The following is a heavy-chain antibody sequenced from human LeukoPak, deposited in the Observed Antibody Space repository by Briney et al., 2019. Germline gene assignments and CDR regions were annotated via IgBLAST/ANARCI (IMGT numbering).Heavy chain of an antibody. V-gene: IGHV4-4*07. CDR1: GGSISSYY. J-gene: IGHJ3*02. CDR2: IYISGST. Sequence: SETLSPTCTVSGGSISSYYWSWIRQPAGKGLEWIGRIYISGSTNYNPSLKSRVTMSVDTSKNQFSLKLSSVTAADTAVYYCAREVGVAAAGGLDAFDIWGQGTMVTVSS. CDR3: AREVGVAAAGGLDAFDI. D-gene: IGHD6-13*01.